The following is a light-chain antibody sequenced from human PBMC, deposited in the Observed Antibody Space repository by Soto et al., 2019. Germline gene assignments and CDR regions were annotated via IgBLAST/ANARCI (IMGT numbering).Light chain of an antibody. J-gene: IGLJ2*01. Sequence: QSVLTQPPSVSAAPGQTVTIACSGSTSNIGHNFVSWYQQFPGAAPQLIIYDNDKRPSGVPDRFSGSKSGASATLAISGLQTGDEADYYCSSYAGSNNVVFGGGTKLTVL. CDR1: TSNIGHNF. CDR2: DND. CDR3: SSYAGSNNVV. V-gene: IGLV1-51*01.